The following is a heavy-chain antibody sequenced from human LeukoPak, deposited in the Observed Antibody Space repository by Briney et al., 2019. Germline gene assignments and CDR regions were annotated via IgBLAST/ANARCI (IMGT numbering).Heavy chain of an antibody. D-gene: IGHD1-26*01. CDR2: LSSSGSTI. V-gene: IGHV3-11*01. CDR3: ARAWSCSGSYHGFDP. J-gene: IGHJ5*02. CDR1: GFTFSDYY. Sequence: PGGSLRLSCAASGFTFSDYYMSWIRQAPGKGLEWVSYLSSSGSTIYYADSVKGRFTISRDNAKNSLYPQMNSLRAEDTAVYYCARAWSCSGSYHGFDPWGQGTLVTVSS.